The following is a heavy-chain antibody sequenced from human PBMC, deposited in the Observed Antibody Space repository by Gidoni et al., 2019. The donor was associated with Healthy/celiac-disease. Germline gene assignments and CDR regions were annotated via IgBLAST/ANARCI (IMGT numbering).Heavy chain of an antibody. Sequence: EVQLLESGGGLVQPGGSLRLSCAASGFTFSSYAMSWVRQAPGKGLEWVSAISGSGGSTYYAESVKGRFTISRDNSKNTLYLQMNSLRAEDTAVYYCATPLGDLYCSSTSCYLDYWGQGTLVTVSS. J-gene: IGHJ4*02. V-gene: IGHV3-23*01. D-gene: IGHD2-2*01. CDR1: GFTFSSYA. CDR2: ISGSGGST. CDR3: ATPLGDLYCSSTSCYLDY.